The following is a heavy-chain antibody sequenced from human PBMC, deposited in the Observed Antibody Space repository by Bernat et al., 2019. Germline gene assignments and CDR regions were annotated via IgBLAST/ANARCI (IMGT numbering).Heavy chain of an antibody. CDR2: ISSSSSHK. CDR3: AREGNQLLYTNALDI. J-gene: IGHJ3*02. D-gene: IGHD2-21*01. Sequence: VQVVESGGGVVQPGRSLRLSCAASGFTFSSYSMNWVRQAPGKGLEWVSSISSSSSHKYHADSVKGRFTISRDNAKNSLYLQMNSLRVEDTAVYYCAREGNQLLYTNALDIWGQGTMVTVSS. V-gene: IGHV3-21*01. CDR1: GFTFSSYS.